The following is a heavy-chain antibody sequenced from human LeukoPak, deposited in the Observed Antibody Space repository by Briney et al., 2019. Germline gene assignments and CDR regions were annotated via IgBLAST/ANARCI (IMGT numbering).Heavy chain of an antibody. CDR3: ARGGSYYSDWFDP. V-gene: IGHV5-51*01. D-gene: IGHD1-26*01. Sequence: GASLKISCKGSGYSFNSYWIGWVRQMPGKGLEWMGIIYPGDSDTRYSPSFQGQVTISADKSISTAYLQWSSLKASDSAMYYCARGGSYYSDWFDPWGQGTPVTVSS. CDR2: IYPGDSDT. J-gene: IGHJ5*02. CDR1: GYSFNSYW.